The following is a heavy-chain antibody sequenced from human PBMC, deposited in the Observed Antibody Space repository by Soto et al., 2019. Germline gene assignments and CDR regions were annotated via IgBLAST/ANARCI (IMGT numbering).Heavy chain of an antibody. V-gene: IGHV3-13*04. CDR3: VRARGGEYFGEQLS. D-gene: IGHD3-10*01. CDR1: GFTFSRYD. CDR2: IGTAADT. J-gene: IGHJ4*02. Sequence: EVQLVESGGGLVQPGGSLRLSCAASGFTFSRYDMYWVRQATGKGLEWVSAIGTAADTYYPAYVQGRFIISRENAKNSLYLQMNSLRAGDTAVYYCVRARGGEYFGEQLSWGQGTLVTVSS.